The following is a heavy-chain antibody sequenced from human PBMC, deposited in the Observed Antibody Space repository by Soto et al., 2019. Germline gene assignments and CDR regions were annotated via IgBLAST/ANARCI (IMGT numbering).Heavy chain of an antibody. Sequence: GGSLRLSCGASGFTFSSYWMSWVRQAPGKGLEWVANIKQDGSEKYYVDSVKGRFTISRGNAKNSLYLQMNSLRAEDTAVYYYARVPEKWILFMDVGGQGTTVTVSS. J-gene: IGHJ6*02. CDR1: GFTFSSYW. CDR2: IKQDGSEK. D-gene: IGHD2-2*03. CDR3: ARVPEKWILFMDV. V-gene: IGHV3-7*05.